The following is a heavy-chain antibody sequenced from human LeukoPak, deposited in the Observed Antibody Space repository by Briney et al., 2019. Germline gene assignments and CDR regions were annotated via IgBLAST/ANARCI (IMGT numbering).Heavy chain of an antibody. V-gene: IGHV3-15*01. CDR3: TLIQGWGSGSYYRDF. J-gene: IGHJ4*02. CDR1: GFSISNDW. CDR2: VKSRSAGETT. Sequence: PGGSLRLSCAASGFSISNDWMGWVRQAPGKGLEWVARVKSRSAGETTDYAAPVKGRFTISRDDSKNTLYLQMNSLKTEDTAVYYCTLIQGWGSGSYYRDFWGQRTLVTVSS. D-gene: IGHD3-10*01.